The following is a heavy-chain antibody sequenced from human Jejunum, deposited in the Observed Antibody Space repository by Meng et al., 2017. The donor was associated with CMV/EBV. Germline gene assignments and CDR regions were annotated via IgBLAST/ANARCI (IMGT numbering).Heavy chain of an antibody. Sequence: EVRLVESGGGLIQPGGSLRLSCAASGFTVSSNYMSWVRQAPGKGLEWVSVIYSGGSTYYADSVKGRFTISRDNSKNTLYLQMNSLRVEDTAVYYCATLNYGSGSSSDYWGQGTLVTVSS. CDR2: IYSGGST. CDR3: ATLNYGSGSSSDY. V-gene: IGHV3-53*01. J-gene: IGHJ4*02. D-gene: IGHD3-10*01. CDR1: GFTVSSNY.